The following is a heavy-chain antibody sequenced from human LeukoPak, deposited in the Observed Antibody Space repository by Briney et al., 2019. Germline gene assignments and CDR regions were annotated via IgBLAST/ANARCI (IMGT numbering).Heavy chain of an antibody. CDR1: GYTFTSYG. CDR3: ARVYYYDSSGFIADY. D-gene: IGHD3-22*01. CDR2: ISAYSGNT. J-gene: IGHJ4*02. V-gene: IGHV1-18*01. Sequence: GASVKVSCKASGYTFTSYGISWVRQAPGQGLEWMGWISAYSGNTNYAQKLQGRVTMTTDTSTSTAYMGLRSLRSDDTAVYYCARVYYYDSSGFIADYWGQGTLVTVSP.